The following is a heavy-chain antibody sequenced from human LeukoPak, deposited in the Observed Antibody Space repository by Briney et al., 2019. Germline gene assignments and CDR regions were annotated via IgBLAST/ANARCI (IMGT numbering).Heavy chain of an antibody. Sequence: GASVKVSCKASGYTFSSYYMHWVRQAPGQGLEWMGIINPSGGSTSYAQKFQGRVTMTRDTSTSTVYMELSSLRSEDTAVYYCARDYYGSGSYYNENYGMDVWGQGTLVTVSS. V-gene: IGHV1-46*01. CDR1: GYTFSSYY. CDR2: INPSGGST. D-gene: IGHD3-10*01. J-gene: IGHJ6*02. CDR3: ARDYYGSGSYYNENYGMDV.